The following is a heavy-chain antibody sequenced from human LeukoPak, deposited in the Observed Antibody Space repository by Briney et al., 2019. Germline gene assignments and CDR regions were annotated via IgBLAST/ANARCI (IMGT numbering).Heavy chain of an antibody. Sequence: GESLKISCKGSGYSFTNYWIGCVRQMPGQGLEWMGIIYPGDSDTRYNPSFQGQVTISADKSISTAYLEWSSLKASDTAMYYCARQAAKYSYFDYWGQGTLVTVSS. J-gene: IGHJ4*02. V-gene: IGHV5-51*01. CDR2: IYPGDSDT. CDR3: ARQAAKYSYFDY. D-gene: IGHD5-18*01. CDR1: GYSFTNYW.